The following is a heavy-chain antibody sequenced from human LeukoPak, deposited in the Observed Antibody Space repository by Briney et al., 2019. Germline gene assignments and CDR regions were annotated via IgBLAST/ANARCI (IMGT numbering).Heavy chain of an antibody. D-gene: IGHD6-6*01. CDR1: GFTFRSHG. V-gene: IGHV3-30*03. CDR2: ISYDGSNK. J-gene: IGHJ3*01. CDR3: ARKQYSESSWVLGAFDL. Sequence: GGSLGLSCAASGFTFRSHGMHWVRLAPGKGLEWVAFISYDGSNKYYADSVKGRFTISRDNSQNTVYLQMNSLRVEDTALYYCARKQYSESSWVLGAFDLWGQGTMVIVSS.